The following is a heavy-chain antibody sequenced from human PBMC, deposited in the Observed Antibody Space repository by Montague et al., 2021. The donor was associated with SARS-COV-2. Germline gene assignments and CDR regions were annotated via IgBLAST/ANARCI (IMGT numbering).Heavy chain of an antibody. CDR3: ARILVAAAGSPFDP. D-gene: IGHD6-13*01. CDR2: IDWDDDE. Sequence: PALVKPTQTLTLTCTFSGFSLSTSGMRVSWIRQPPGKALEWLARIDWDDDEYYSTSLKTRLTISKDTSKNQVVLTMTNMDPVDAATYYCARILVAAAGSPFDPWGQGTLVTVSS. V-gene: IGHV2-70*04. CDR1: GFSLSTSGMR. J-gene: IGHJ5*02.